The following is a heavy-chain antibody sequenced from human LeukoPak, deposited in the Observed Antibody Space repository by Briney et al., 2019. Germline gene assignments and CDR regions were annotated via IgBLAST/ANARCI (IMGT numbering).Heavy chain of an antibody. CDR1: GYSISSGYY. Sequence: PSETLSLTCAVSGYSISSGYYWGWIRQPPGKGLEWIGSIYHSGSTYYNPSLKSRVIISVDTSKNQFSLKLSSVTAADTAVYYCARHRSGSPVSAFDIWGQGTMVTVSS. V-gene: IGHV4-38-2*01. J-gene: IGHJ3*02. CDR3: ARHRSGSPVSAFDI. CDR2: IYHSGST. D-gene: IGHD1-26*01.